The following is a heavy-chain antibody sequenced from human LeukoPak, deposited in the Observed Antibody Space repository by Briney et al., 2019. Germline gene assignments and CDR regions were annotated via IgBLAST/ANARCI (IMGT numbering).Heavy chain of an antibody. CDR2: ISSSSTYI. CDR3: ARVGAGEFDY. V-gene: IGHV3-21*01. D-gene: IGHD7-27*01. J-gene: IGHJ4*02. CDR1: RFTFSSYW. Sequence: NTGGSLRLSCAASRFTFSSYWMSWVRQAPGKGLEWVSSISSSSTYIFYADSVKGRFTVSRDNTKNSVSLQMNSLRAEDTAVYYCARVGAGEFDYWGQGTLVTVFS.